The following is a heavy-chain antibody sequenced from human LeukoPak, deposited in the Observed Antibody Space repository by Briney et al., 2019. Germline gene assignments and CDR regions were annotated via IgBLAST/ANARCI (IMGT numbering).Heavy chain of an antibody. CDR1: GFTFSDYY. J-gene: IGHJ3*02. D-gene: IGHD3-22*01. CDR2: ISSSGSTI. Sequence: GGSLRLSCAASGFTFSDYYMSWIRQAPGKGLEWVSYISSSGSTICYADSVKGRFTISRDNAKNSLYLQMNSLRAEDTALYYCAKDESGYYDNEGAFDIWGQGTMVTVSS. CDR3: AKDESGYYDNEGAFDI. V-gene: IGHV3-11*01.